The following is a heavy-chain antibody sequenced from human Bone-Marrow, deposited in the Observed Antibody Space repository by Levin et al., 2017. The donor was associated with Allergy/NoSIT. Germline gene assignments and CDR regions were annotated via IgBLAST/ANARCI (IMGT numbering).Heavy chain of an antibody. J-gene: IGHJ6*02. Sequence: GGSLRLSCAASGFTFSSYAMHWVRQAPGKGLEWVAVISKDGSDKYYLDSVKGRFTISRDNSKTTLFLQMDSLRTEDTAVYYCARVDVLAGYYRHGLDVWGQGTTVTVSS. CDR1: GFTFSSYA. D-gene: IGHD3-9*01. V-gene: IGHV3-30-3*01. CDR3: ARVDVLAGYYRHGLDV. CDR2: ISKDGSDK.